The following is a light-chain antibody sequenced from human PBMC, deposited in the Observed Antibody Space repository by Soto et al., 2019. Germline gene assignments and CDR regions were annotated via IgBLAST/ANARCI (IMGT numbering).Light chain of an antibody. V-gene: IGKV1-5*01. CDR3: QQYSSYWT. CDR1: QSISSW. CDR2: DVS. Sequence: DIQMTQSPSTLYASVGDRVTITCRASQSISSWLVWYQQKPGKAPKLLIYDVSTLESGVPSRFSGSGSGTEFTLTISRLQPDDFATYYCQQYSSYWTFGQGTRVE. J-gene: IGKJ1*01.